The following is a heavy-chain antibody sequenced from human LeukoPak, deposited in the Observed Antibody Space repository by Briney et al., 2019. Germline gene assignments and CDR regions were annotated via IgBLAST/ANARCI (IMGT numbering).Heavy chain of an antibody. J-gene: IGHJ4*02. CDR2: ISGSGGSS. CDR3: AKDLGRVGATLGH. Sequence: PGGSLTLSCAASGLTFNTYAMSWVRQPPGKGPEWLSAISGSGGSSYYADSVKGRFTISRDNSKNTLYLQMTSLRAEDTAVYYCAKDLGRVGATLGHWGQGTLVTVSS. V-gene: IGHV3-23*01. D-gene: IGHD1-26*01. CDR1: GLTFNTYA.